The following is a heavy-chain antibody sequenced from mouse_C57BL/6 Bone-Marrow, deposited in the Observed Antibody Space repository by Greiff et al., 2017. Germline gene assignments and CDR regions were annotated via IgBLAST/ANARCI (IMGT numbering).Heavy chain of an antibody. V-gene: IGHV1-52*01. CDR3: ARKAYDSNLDY. Sequence: QVQLQQSGAELVRPGSSVKLSCKASGYTFTSYWMHWVKQRPIQGLEWIGNIDPSDSETHYNQKFKDKATLTVDKSSSTAYMQLSSLTSEDSAVYYCARKAYDSNLDYWGQGTTLTVSA. D-gene: IGHD2-5*01. J-gene: IGHJ2*01. CDR1: GYTFTSYW. CDR2: IDPSDSET.